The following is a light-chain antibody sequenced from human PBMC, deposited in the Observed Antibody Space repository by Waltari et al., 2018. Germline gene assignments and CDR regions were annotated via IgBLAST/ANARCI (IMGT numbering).Light chain of an antibody. CDR2: DAS. CDR1: QSIMTN. CDR3: QQYHHWST. V-gene: IGKV3-15*01. Sequence: EIVMTQSPATLPVSPGERGTLSCWASQSIMTNVAWYQQKPGQAPRLLIYDASTRPTDTPARFSGSGSGTDFTLTISSLQAEDFAVYYCQQYHHWSTFGGGTKVEI. J-gene: IGKJ4*01.